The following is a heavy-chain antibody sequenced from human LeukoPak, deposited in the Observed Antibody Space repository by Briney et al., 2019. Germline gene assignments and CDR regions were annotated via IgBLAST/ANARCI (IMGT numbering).Heavy chain of an antibody. J-gene: IGHJ4*02. Sequence: SETLSLTCAVYGGSFSGYYWSWIRQPPGKGLEWIGEINHSGSTNYNPSLKSRVTISVDTSKNQFSLKLSSVTAADTAVYYCATDILTGYYTVFDYWGQGTLVTVSS. CDR2: INHSGST. V-gene: IGHV4-34*01. CDR3: ATDILTGYYTVFDY. CDR1: GGSFSGYY. D-gene: IGHD3-9*01.